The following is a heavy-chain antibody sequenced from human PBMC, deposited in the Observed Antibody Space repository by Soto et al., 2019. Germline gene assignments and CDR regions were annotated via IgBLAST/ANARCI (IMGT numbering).Heavy chain of an antibody. D-gene: IGHD2-2*01. J-gene: IGHJ3*02. CDR1: GYTLTELS. CDR2: FDPEDGET. Sequence: QVQLVQSGAEVKKPGASVKVSCKVSGYTLTELSMHWVRQAPGKGLEWMGGFDPEDGETIYAQKFQGRVTRTEETSTDTAYMELSSLRSEDTAVYYCATPSCSSTSCYGGLDAFDIWGQGTMVTVSS. CDR3: ATPSCSSTSCYGGLDAFDI. V-gene: IGHV1-24*01.